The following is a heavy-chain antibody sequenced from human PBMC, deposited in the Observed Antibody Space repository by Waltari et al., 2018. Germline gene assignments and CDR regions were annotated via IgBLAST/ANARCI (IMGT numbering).Heavy chain of an antibody. J-gene: IGHJ6*02. CDR2: IYYSGST. CDR3: ARHRRDYYYYYGMDV. Sequence: QVQLQESGPGLVKPSETLSLTCPVPGVSISSFYRRWVRQAPGKGLEWIGYIYYSGSTNYNPSLKSRVTISVDTSKNQFSLKLSSVTAADTAVYYCARHRRDYYYYYGMDVWGQGTTVTVSS. V-gene: IGHV4-59*08. CDR1: GVSISSFY.